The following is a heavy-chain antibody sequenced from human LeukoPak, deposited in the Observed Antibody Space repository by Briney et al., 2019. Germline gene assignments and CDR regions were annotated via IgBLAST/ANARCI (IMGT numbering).Heavy chain of an antibody. CDR2: ISGTGYNT. CDR1: GFTFRNCA. J-gene: IGHJ4*02. Sequence: GGSLRLSCAASGFTFRNCAMSWVHQAPGKGLEWVSGISGTGYNTYYADSVKGRFTIPRDNSKNTLYLQMNSLGAEDTAVYYCAKHVSGSLFYFDYWGQRTLVTVSS. V-gene: IGHV3-23*01. CDR3: AKHVSGSLFYFDY. D-gene: IGHD3-10*01.